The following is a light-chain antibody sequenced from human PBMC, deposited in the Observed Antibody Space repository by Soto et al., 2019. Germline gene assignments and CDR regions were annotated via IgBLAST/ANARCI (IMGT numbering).Light chain of an antibody. CDR3: QQSYGASFT. CDR1: QTVSGN. Sequence: DVQLTQSPSSLSASVGDRVTITCRTSQTVSGNLHWYQQKPGKAPNLLIYVASNLQDGVPSRFRGGGSGRDCTLTITSLQPEDFATYYCQQSYGASFTFGPGTRVDI. V-gene: IGKV1-39*01. CDR2: VAS. J-gene: IGKJ3*01.